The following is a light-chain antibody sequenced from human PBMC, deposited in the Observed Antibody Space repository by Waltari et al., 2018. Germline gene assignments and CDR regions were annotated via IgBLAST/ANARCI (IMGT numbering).Light chain of an antibody. Sequence: QSVLTQPPSVSGAPGQRVTISCTGTRANIRAGFDVHWYQHLPRTAPKLLIDGHINRPSGVPDRFSGSKSGTSASLAITGLQAEDEADYYCQSYDSSLSGVIFGGGTKLTVL. CDR1: RANIRAGFD. CDR3: QSYDSSLSGVI. CDR2: GHI. V-gene: IGLV1-40*01. J-gene: IGLJ2*01.